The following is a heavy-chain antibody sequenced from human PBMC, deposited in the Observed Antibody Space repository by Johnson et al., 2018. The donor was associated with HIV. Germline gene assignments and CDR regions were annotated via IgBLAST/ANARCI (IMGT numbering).Heavy chain of an antibody. CDR2: ISSSGSTI. CDR3: ARENGGGAFDI. D-gene: IGHD3-10*01. V-gene: IGHV3-11*04. J-gene: IGHJ3*02. CDR1: GFTFRDYY. Sequence: QEQLVESGGGVVQPGRSLRLSCAASGFTFRDYYMSWIRQAPGKGLEWVSYISSSGSTIYYADSVKGRFTISRENAKNSLYLQMNSLRAGDTAVYYCARENGGGAFDIWGQGTMVTVSS.